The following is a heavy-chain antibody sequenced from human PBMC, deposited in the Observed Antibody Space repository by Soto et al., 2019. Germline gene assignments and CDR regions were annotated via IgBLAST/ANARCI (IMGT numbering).Heavy chain of an antibody. CDR2: ISTTGRYI. J-gene: IGHJ4*02. CDR1: GFTFSDHS. V-gene: IGHV3-21*02. D-gene: IGHD5-18*01. Sequence: EVQLVESGGGLVKPGGSLRLSGAASGFTFSDHSMNWVRPAPGKGLEWVSSISTTGRYIYYADSMAGRFTISRDNAKNSLYLQINSLRGEDTAVYYCAGGTDTAMEQGADDWGQGTLVTVSS. CDR3: AGGTDTAMEQGADD.